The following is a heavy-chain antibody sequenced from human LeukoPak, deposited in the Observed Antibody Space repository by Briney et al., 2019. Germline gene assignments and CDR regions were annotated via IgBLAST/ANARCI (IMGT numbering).Heavy chain of an antibody. J-gene: IGHJ4*02. V-gene: IGHV4-34*01. Sequence: SETLSLTCAVYGRSFSGYYWSWIRQPPGKGLEWIGEVNHSGSTNYNPSLKSRVTISVDTSKNQFSLKLSSVTAADTAVYYCARISVVVPAASSLVDSGVDYFDYWGQGTLVTVSS. CDR2: VNHSGST. CDR3: ARISVVVPAASSLVDSGVDYFDY. CDR1: GRSFSGYY. D-gene: IGHD2-2*01.